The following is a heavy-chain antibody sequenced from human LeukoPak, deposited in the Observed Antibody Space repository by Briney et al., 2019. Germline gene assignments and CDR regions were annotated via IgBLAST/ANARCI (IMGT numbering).Heavy chain of an antibody. D-gene: IGHD5-12*01. CDR2: ISSSNSYI. CDR3: TREVATLFNDY. Sequence: GGSLRLSCAASGFTFTSYTMNWVRQAPGKGLEWVSSISSSNSYIYYADSVKGRFTISRDNPKNSLYLQMNSLRAEDTAVYYCTREVATLFNDYWGQGTLVTVSS. J-gene: IGHJ4*02. CDR1: GFTFTSYT. V-gene: IGHV3-21*01.